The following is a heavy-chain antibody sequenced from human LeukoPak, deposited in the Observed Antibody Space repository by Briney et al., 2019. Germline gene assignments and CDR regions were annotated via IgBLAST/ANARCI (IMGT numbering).Heavy chain of an antibody. CDR3: AREGYSSGRAPAFDI. J-gene: IGHJ3*02. D-gene: IGHD6-19*01. CDR1: GFTFSSSV. CDR2: IGTAGET. Sequence: GGSLRLSCAASGFTFSSSVMHWVRQPTGKGLEWVSGIGTAGETHYLGSVKGRFTISRDTATNSLYLQMNSLTAGDTAMYYCAREGYSSGRAPAFDIWGQGTTVTVSS. V-gene: IGHV3-13*01.